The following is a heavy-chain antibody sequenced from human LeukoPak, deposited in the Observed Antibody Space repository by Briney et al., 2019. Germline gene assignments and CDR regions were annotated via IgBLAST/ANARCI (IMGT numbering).Heavy chain of an antibody. CDR1: GYTFIDYY. J-gene: IGHJ3*02. Sequence: ASVKVSCKASGYTFIDYYFHWVRQAPGQGLEWMGWINPNTGGTNYAQKVQGRVTMTRDTSIRTAYMELSRLTSDDTAVYYCARDREFRGVIYDFEIWGQGTMVTVSS. CDR3: ARDREFRGVIYDFEI. V-gene: IGHV1-2*02. CDR2: INPNTGGT. D-gene: IGHD3-16*02.